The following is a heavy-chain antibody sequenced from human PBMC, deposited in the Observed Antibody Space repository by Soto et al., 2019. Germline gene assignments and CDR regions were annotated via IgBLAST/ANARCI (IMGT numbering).Heavy chain of an antibody. Sequence: QVQLQESGPGLVKPSQTLSLTCTVSGGSISSGGYYGSWIRQHPGKGLEYIGYIYYSGSTYYNPSLKSRVAISVDTSKNQFSLKLTSVTAADTAVYYCAAEVGFGPLFDYWGQGTLVTVSS. CDR3: AAEVGFGPLFDY. CDR2: IYYSGST. CDR1: GGSISSGGYY. V-gene: IGHV4-31*03. D-gene: IGHD3-3*01. J-gene: IGHJ4*02.